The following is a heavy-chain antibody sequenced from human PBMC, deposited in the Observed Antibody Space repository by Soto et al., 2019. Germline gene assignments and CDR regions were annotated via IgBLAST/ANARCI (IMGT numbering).Heavy chain of an antibody. CDR1: GGTISSGSYS. D-gene: IGHD3-10*01. CDR2: IYHRGNT. V-gene: IGHV4-30-2*01. J-gene: IGHJ4*02. CDR3: ARGDLLVRGVPFLEC. Sequence: LQLHESGSGLVKPAQTLSLTCAVSGGTISSGSYSWSWIRQPPGKGLEWIGYIYHRGNTHYNSSLGSRVAISVDRTKSQFPLELHFVTAADTAVYYCARGDLLVRGVPFLECWGQGLLVTDSS.